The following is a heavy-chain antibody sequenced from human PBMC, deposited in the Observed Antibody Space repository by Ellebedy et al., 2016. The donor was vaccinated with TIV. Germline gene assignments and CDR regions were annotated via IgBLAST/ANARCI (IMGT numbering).Heavy chain of an antibody. D-gene: IGHD2-15*01. V-gene: IGHV3-30-3*01. J-gene: IGHJ4*02. CDR3: ARVAHTVVVVAAIWDY. CDR1: GFTFSSYA. Sequence: GESLKISCAASGFTFSSYAMHWVRQAPGKGLEWVAVISYDGSNKYYADSVKGRFTISRDNSKNTLYLQMNSLRAEDTAVYYCARVAHTVVVVAAIWDYWGQGTLVTVSS. CDR2: ISYDGSNK.